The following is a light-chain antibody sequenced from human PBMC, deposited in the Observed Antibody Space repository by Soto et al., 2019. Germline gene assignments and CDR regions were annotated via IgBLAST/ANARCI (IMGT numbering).Light chain of an antibody. J-gene: IGKJ3*01. CDR3: QQYGSSPSGGFT. V-gene: IGKV3-20*01. CDR1: QSVTRDY. CDR2: DAS. Sequence: EIVLAQSPGTLSLSPGERATLSCRASQSVTRDYLAWYQQIPGQAPRLLIYDASTRATGIPDRFSGSGSGTDFTLTISRLEPEDFAVYYCQQYGSSPSGGFTLGPGTKVEIK.